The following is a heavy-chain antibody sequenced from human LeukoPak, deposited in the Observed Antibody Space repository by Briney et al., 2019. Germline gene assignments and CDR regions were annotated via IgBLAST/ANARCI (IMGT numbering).Heavy chain of an antibody. Sequence: PSGGSLRLSCAASGFTFSSYAMPWVRQAPGKGLEWVAVISYDGSNKYYADSVKGRFTISRDNSKNTLYLQMNSLRAEDTAVYYCARDYELWLYYFDYWGQGTLVTVSS. CDR1: GFTFSSYA. D-gene: IGHD5-18*01. V-gene: IGHV3-30*04. CDR2: ISYDGSNK. J-gene: IGHJ4*02. CDR3: ARDYELWLYYFDY.